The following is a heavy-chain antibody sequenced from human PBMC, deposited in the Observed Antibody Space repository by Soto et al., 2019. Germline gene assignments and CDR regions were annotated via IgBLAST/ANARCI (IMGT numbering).Heavy chain of an antibody. CDR2: ISAYNGNT. CDR1: GYTFTSYG. CDR3: ARGWDYGDPWGWFDP. J-gene: IGHJ5*02. D-gene: IGHD4-17*01. Sequence: QVQLVQSGAEVKKPGASVKVSCKASGYTFTSYGISWVRQAPGQGLEWMGWISAYNGNTNYAQKLQGRVTMTTDTSTSRAYMGLRSLRSDDTAVYYFARGWDYGDPWGWFDPWGQGTLVTVSA. V-gene: IGHV1-18*01.